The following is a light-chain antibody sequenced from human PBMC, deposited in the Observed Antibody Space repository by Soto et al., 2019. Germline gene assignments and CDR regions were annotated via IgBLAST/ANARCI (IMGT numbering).Light chain of an antibody. CDR2: EVS. V-gene: IGLV2-14*01. CDR1: SSDVGGYKY. CDR3: CSHTSSSTWV. Sequence: QSALTQPASVSGSPGQSITISCTGTSSDVGGYKYVSWYQQHPGKAPKLMIYEVSNRPSGVSHRFSGSKSDNTASLTISGLQPEDEGDYYCCSHTSSSTWVFGGGTKLTVL. J-gene: IGLJ3*02.